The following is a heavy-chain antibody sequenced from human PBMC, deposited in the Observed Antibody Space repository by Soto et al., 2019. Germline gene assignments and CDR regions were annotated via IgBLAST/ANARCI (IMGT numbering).Heavy chain of an antibody. J-gene: IGHJ4*02. Sequence: QVQLQQSGPGLVKPSQTLSLTCAISGDSVSSNDAAWNWIRQSPSRGLEWLGRTYYRSQWYYDFALSVKSRISINADTSKNQFSLQLTSVTPDDTAVDYCARGWGLDYWGQGTLVTVSS. V-gene: IGHV6-1*01. CDR1: GDSVSSNDAA. CDR3: ARGWGLDY. CDR2: TYYRSQWYY. D-gene: IGHD7-27*01.